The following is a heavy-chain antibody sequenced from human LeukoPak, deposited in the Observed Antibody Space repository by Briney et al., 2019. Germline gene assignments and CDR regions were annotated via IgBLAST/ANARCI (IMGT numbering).Heavy chain of an antibody. Sequence: GASVKVSCKASGGTFSSYAISWVRQAPGQGLEWMGGIIPIFGTANYAQKFQGRVTITADKSTSTAYMELSSLRSEDTAVYYCARSVANLSTRLWIQLIWGGNGMDVWGKGTTVTVSS. CDR1: GGTFSSYA. CDR2: IIPIFGTA. J-gene: IGHJ6*03. CDR3: ARSVANLSTRLWIQLIWGGNGMDV. D-gene: IGHD5-18*01. V-gene: IGHV1-69*06.